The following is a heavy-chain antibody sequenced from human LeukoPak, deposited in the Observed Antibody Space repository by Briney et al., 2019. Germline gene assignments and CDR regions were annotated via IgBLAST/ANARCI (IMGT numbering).Heavy chain of an antibody. V-gene: IGHV3-33*01. J-gene: IGHJ4*02. CDR3: AREIFGSGSYPDY. D-gene: IGHD3-10*01. CDR2: RWHWASHT. CDR1: GFHFRTYA. Sequence: PGRALCLSCSASGFHFRTYAMHWVRPAPGKGLEWVALRWHWASHTFYKDSVKGRFTISRDNSKKNVYLQMNSLGSEDKAVYYCAREIFGSGSYPDYWGQGTLVTVSS.